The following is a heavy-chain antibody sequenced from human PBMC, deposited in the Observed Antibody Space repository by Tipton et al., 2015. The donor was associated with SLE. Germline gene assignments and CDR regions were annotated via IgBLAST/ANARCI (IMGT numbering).Heavy chain of an antibody. CDR3: ATSHERHSSGCTFDY. CDR2: VYYTGTT. D-gene: IGHD6-19*01. V-gene: IGHV4-59*07. Sequence: TLSLTCTVSGGSISSYYWSWIRQPPGKGLEWIGYVYYTGTTNSNPSLKSRTTISVDTSKNHFSLKLSSVTAADTAVYYCATSHERHSSGCTFDYWGQGTLVTVSS. J-gene: IGHJ4*02. CDR1: GGSISSYY.